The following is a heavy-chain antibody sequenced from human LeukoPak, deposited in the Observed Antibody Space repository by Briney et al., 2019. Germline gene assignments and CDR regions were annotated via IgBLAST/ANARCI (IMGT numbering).Heavy chain of an antibody. V-gene: IGHV4-34*01. D-gene: IGHD6-6*01. J-gene: IGHJ4*02. CDR3: ARELGSSNLFNY. CDR1: GGSFSGYY. CDR2: INHSGST. Sequence: SETLSLTCAVYGGSFSGYYWNWIRQPPGKGLEWIGEINHSGSTNYNPSLKSRVTISVDTPKSQFSLRLTSVTAADTAVYYCARELGSSNLFNYWSQGTLVTVSS.